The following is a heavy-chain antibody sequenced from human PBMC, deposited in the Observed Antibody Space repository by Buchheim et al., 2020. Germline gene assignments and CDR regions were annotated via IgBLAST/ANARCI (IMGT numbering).Heavy chain of an antibody. Sequence: EVQLVESGGGLVQPGGSLRLSCAASGFTFSSYWMSWVRQAPGKGLEWVANIKQDGSEKYYVDSVKGRFTISRDNAKNSLSLQMNSLRAEDTAVYYCARAEYYYDSSGYWYFDYWGQGTL. CDR2: IKQDGSEK. CDR1: GFTFSSYW. CDR3: ARAEYYYDSSGYWYFDY. D-gene: IGHD3-22*01. V-gene: IGHV3-7*01. J-gene: IGHJ4*02.